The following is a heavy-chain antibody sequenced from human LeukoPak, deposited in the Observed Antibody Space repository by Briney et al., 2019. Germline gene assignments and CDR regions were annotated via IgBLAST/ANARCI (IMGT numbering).Heavy chain of an antibody. Sequence: SETLSLTCAVYGGSFSGYYWSWIRQPPGKGLEWIGYIYYSGYTNYNPSLKSRVTISVDTSKNQFSLKLSSVTAADTAVYYCARTTMVRGTYYMDVWGKGTTVTISS. D-gene: IGHD3-10*01. CDR3: ARTTMVRGTYYMDV. J-gene: IGHJ6*03. V-gene: IGHV4-59*01. CDR1: GGSFSGYY. CDR2: IYYSGYT.